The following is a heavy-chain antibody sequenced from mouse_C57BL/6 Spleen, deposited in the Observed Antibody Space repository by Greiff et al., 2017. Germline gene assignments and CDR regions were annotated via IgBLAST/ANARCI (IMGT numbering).Heavy chain of an antibody. CDR1: GFTFSDYG. D-gene: IGHD2-1*01. Sequence: EVKLMESGGGLVKPGGSLKLSCAASGFTFSDYGMHWVRQTPEKGLEWVAYISLGSSTIYYSDTVKGRFTISRDNDKNTLYLQMTSLKSEYTDMYYCARESYYGNYYYAMDYWGQGTSVTVSS. V-gene: IGHV5-17*01. J-gene: IGHJ4*01. CDR2: ISLGSSTI. CDR3: ARESYYGNYYYAMDY.